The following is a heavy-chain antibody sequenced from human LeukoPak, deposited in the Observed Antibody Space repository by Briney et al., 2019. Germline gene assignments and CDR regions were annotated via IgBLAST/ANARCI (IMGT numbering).Heavy chain of an antibody. CDR1: GFTFSSYG. CDR2: IRYDGSNK. J-gene: IGHJ6*03. CDR3: AKVKGIAAPYGMDV. Sequence: GRSLRLSCAASGFTFSSYGMHWVRQAPGKGLEWVAFIRYDGSNKYYADSVKGRFTISRDNSKNTLYLQMNSLRAEDTAVYYCAKVKGIAAPYGMDVWGKGTTVTVSS. D-gene: IGHD6-25*01. V-gene: IGHV3-30*02.